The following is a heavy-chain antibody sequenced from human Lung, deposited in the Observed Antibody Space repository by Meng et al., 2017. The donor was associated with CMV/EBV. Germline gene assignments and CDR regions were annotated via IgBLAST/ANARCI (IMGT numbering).Heavy chain of an antibody. V-gene: IGHV4-59*01. CDR2: IYFNGNT. CDR1: GTSISPYY. CDR3: ARDRSDLWSGPFDP. Sequence: SXTLSLXCTVFGTSISPYYWSWIRQPPGKGLEWIGYIYFNGNTNYNPALKSRVTMSLDTSMNQFSLKLNSVTAADTAVYYCARDRSDLWSGPFDPWGRGTVVTVSS. J-gene: IGHJ5*02. D-gene: IGHD3-3*01.